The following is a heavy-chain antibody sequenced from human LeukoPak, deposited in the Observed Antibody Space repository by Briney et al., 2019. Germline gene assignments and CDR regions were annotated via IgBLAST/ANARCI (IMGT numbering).Heavy chain of an antibody. D-gene: IGHD2-2*01. J-gene: IGHJ4*02. CDR2: ISSSGSTI. CDR3: ARETDSTLFDY. V-gene: IGHV3-48*03. CDR1: GFSFGIFE. Sequence: GGSLRLSCAASGFSFGIFEMNWVRQAPGKGLEWVSYISSSGSTIYYADSVKGRFTISRDNAKNSLYLQMNRLRASDTAVYYCARETDSTLFDYWGQGTLVTVSS.